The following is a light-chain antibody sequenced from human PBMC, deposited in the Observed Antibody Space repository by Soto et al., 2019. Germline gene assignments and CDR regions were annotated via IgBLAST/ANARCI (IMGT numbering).Light chain of an antibody. CDR1: QSIYKW. V-gene: IGKV1-12*01. J-gene: IGKJ4*01. Sequence: DIQMTQSPSSVSASIGDRVTISCRASQSIYKWLVWYQQKPGKAPKLLIYAASSLQSGVPSRFSGSGYGTACTLTLSSLQPEDFATYYCQQADSFPLSCGGGTKVEI. CDR3: QQADSFPLS. CDR2: AAS.